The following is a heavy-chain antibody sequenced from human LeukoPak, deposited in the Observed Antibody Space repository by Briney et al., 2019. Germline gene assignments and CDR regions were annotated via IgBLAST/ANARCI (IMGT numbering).Heavy chain of an antibody. CDR1: GFTFSSYA. D-gene: IGHD3-9*01. Sequence: QTGGSLRLSCAASGFTFSSYAMSWVRQAPGKGLEWVSAISGSGGSTYYADSVKGRFTISRDNSKNTLYLQMNSLRAEDTAVYYCAKARYDIPREFDYWGQGTLVTVSS. CDR2: ISGSGGST. CDR3: AKARYDIPREFDY. V-gene: IGHV3-23*01. J-gene: IGHJ4*02.